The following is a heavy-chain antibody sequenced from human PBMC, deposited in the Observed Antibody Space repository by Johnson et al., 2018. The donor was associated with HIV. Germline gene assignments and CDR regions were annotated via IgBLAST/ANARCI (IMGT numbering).Heavy chain of an antibody. CDR1: GFNFSNYG. Sequence: EVQLVESGGGVVQPGRSLRLSCAASGFNFSNYGMYWVRQAPGKGLEWVSVIYSGGSTYYADSVKGRFTISRDNSKNTLYLQMNSLRAEDTAVYYCARHNAFDIWGQGTMVTVAS. J-gene: IGHJ3*02. CDR2: IYSGGST. V-gene: IGHV3-66*04. CDR3: ARHNAFDI.